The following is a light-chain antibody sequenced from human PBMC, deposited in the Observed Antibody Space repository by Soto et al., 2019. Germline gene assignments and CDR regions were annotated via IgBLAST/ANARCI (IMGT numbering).Light chain of an antibody. Sequence: QSALTQPASVSGSPGQSITISGTGTSSDVGGYNYVSWYQQHPGKAPKVMIYDVSNRPSGVSNRFSGSKSGNTASLNISGLQVEDEADYYCSSYTSSSTRVVFGGGTKLTVL. CDR2: DVS. CDR1: SSDVGGYNY. V-gene: IGLV2-14*03. CDR3: SSYTSSSTRVV. J-gene: IGLJ3*02.